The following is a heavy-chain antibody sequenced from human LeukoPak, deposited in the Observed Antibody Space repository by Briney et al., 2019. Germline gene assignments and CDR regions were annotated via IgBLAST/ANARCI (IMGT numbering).Heavy chain of an antibody. CDR2: INHSGST. D-gene: IGHD3-10*01. CDR3: ARERNVLLWFGELLGYVDY. Sequence: SETLSLTCAVYGGSFSGYYWSWIRQPPGKGLEWIGEINHSGSTNYNPSLKSRVTISVDTSKNQFSLKLSSVTAADTAVYYCARERNVLLWFGELLGYVDYWGQGTLVTVSS. CDR1: GGSFSGYY. J-gene: IGHJ4*02. V-gene: IGHV4-34*01.